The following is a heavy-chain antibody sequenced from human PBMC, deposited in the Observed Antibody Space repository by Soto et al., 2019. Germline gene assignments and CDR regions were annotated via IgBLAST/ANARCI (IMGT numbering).Heavy chain of an antibody. CDR3: AKGHDYGDYFDY. CDR1: GFTFSRYS. J-gene: IGHJ4*02. Sequence: QVQLVESGGGVVQPGRSLRLSCAASGFTFSRYSMHWVRQAPDKGLEWVAVISYDGSNKYYADSVKGRFTISRDNSKNTLYLQMNSLRAEDTAVYYCAKGHDYGDYFDYWGQGTLVTVSS. D-gene: IGHD4-17*01. CDR2: ISYDGSNK. V-gene: IGHV3-30*18.